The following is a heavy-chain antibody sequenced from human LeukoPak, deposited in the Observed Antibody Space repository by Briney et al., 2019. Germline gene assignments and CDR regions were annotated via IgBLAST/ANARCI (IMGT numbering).Heavy chain of an antibody. CDR2: ISYDGSNK. CDR1: GFTFSSYA. CDR3: ARGGYCSGGSCYSGYGIDY. J-gene: IGHJ4*02. V-gene: IGHV3-30*04. Sequence: GGSLGLSCAASGFTFSSYAMHWVRQAPGKGLEWVAVISYDGSNKYYADSVKGRFTISRDNSKNTLYLQMNSLRAEDTAVYYCARGGYCSGGSCYSGYGIDYWGQGTLVTVSS. D-gene: IGHD2-15*01.